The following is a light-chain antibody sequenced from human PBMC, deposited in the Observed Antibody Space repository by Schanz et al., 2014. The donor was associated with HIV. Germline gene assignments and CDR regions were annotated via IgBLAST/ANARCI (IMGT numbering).Light chain of an antibody. J-gene: IGLJ3*02. CDR2: DVN. V-gene: IGLV2-14*03. CDR1: SSDVGGYNY. CDR3: SSYTSSSTLV. Sequence: QSALTQPASVSASPGQTVTISCTGTSSDVGGYNYVSWYQQHLGKAPKLMVYDVNYRPSGVSNRFSGSKSGNTASLTISGLQAEDEADYSCSSYTSSSTLVFGGGTKLTVL.